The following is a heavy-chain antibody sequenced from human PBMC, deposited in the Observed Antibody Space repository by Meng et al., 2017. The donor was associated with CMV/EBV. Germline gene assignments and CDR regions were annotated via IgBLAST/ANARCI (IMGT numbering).Heavy chain of an antibody. Sequence: ASVKVSCKASGYTFTGYYMHWVRQAPGQGLEWMGWINPNSGGTNYAQKFQGRVTMTRDTSISTAYMELSRLRSDDTAVYYCAATGWLLLGNDAFDIWGQGTMVTVSS. D-gene: IGHD3-22*01. J-gene: IGHJ3*02. CDR2: INPNSGGT. CDR3: AATGWLLLGNDAFDI. CDR1: GYTFTGYY. V-gene: IGHV1-2*02.